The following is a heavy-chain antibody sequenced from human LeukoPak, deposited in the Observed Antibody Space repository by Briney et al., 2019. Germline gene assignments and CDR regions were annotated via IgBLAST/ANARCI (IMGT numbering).Heavy chain of an antibody. CDR2: ISSSSSYI. V-gene: IGHV3-21*01. J-gene: IGHJ4*02. CDR3: ARDPEYSYGTFDY. CDR1: GFTFDDYG. D-gene: IGHD5-18*01. Sequence: PGGSLRLSCAASGFTFDDYGMSWVRQAPGKGLEWVSSISSSSSYIYYADSVKGRFTISRDNAKNSLYLQMNSLRAEDTAVYYCARDPEYSYGTFDYWGQGTLVTVSS.